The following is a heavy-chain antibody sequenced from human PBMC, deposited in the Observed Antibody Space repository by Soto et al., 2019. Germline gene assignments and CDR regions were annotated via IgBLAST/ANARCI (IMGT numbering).Heavy chain of an antibody. V-gene: IGHV5-51*01. CDR1: GYSFITHW. J-gene: IGHJ4*02. CDR3: VRRGDDYLLDF. Sequence: GESLKTSCKGSGYSFITHWIAWVRQMPGRGLEWMRIIYPGDSDTRYSPSFLGQVTISADKSLTTVYLQWSSLKASDAAIFFCVRRGDDYLLDFWSQGSLVTVSS. D-gene: IGHD4-17*01. CDR2: IYPGDSDT.